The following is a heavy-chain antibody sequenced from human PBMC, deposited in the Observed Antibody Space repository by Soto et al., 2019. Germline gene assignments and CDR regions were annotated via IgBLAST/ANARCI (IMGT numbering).Heavy chain of an antibody. CDR1: GFTFSSYG. J-gene: IGHJ4*02. V-gene: IGHV3-33*01. D-gene: IGHD2-21*01. CDR2: IWYDGSNK. CDR3: ARYSAHYYFDY. Sequence: QVQLVESGGGVVQPGRSLRLSCAASGFTFSSYGMHWVRQAPGKGLEWVAVIWYDGSNKYYADSVKGRFTISRDNSKNTLYLQMNSLRAEDTAVYYCARYSAHYYFDYWGQGTLVTVSS.